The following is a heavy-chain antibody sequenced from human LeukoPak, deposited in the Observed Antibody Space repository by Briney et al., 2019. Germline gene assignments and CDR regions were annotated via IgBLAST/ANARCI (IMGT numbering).Heavy chain of an antibody. CDR2: IKQDGSEK. CDR1: GFTFSSFW. D-gene: IGHD6-19*01. CDR3: ARDTRSGWYGLIDY. V-gene: IGHV3-7*01. Sequence: GGSLRLSCADSGFTFSSFWMSWVRQAPGKGLEWVANIKQDGSEKYYVDSVKGRFTISRDNAKNSLFLQMSSLRAEDTAVYYCARDTRSGWYGLIDYWGQGTLVTVSS. J-gene: IGHJ4*02.